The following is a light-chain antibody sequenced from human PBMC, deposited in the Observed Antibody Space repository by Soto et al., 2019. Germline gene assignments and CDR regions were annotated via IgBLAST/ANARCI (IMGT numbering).Light chain of an antibody. CDR3: QRYNSYPWT. J-gene: IGKJ1*01. CDR2: DAS. V-gene: IGKV1-5*01. CDR1: QDLHTF. Sequence: ETQMTLSPSTLASSVGDRVTSTCRASQDLHTFLAWFPQKPGKAPKLLIYDASGVASGVPSRFSGSGSGTEFTLTISSLQPDDFATYYCQRYNSYPWTFGQGTKVDIK.